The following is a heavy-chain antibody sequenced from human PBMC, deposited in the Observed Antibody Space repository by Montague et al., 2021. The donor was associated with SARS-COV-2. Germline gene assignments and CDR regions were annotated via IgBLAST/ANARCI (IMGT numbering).Heavy chain of an antibody. D-gene: IGHD3-10*01. CDR1: GGSISSYY. V-gene: IGHV4-4*08. J-gene: IGHJ3*02. Sequence: SETLSLTCTVSGGSISSYYWSWIRQPPGKGLEWIGYIYTSGSTNYNPSLKSRVTISVDTSKNQFSLKLSSVTAADTAVYYCARDPAPYYGSGSYYNPIDAFDIWGQGTMVTVSS. CDR2: IYTSGST. CDR3: ARDPAPYYGSGSYYNPIDAFDI.